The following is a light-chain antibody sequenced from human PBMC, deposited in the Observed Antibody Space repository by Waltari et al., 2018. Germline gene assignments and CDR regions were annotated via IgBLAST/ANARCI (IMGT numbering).Light chain of an antibody. CDR1: SSDVGGYHY. CDR2: DVS. J-gene: IGLJ2*01. V-gene: IGLV2-14*03. Sequence: QSALTQPASVSGSPGQSITISCTGTSSDVGGYHYVSWYQQHPGKAPKLMIYDVSNRPSGVSKHFACSKAGNTASLTISGLQAEDEADYYCSSYTSSSYVVFGGGTKLTVL. CDR3: SSYTSSSYVV.